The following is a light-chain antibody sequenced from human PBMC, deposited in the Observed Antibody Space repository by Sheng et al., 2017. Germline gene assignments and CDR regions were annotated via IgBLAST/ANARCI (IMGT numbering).Light chain of an antibody. Sequence: SSELTQDPAVSVALGQTVRITCQGDSLTGYYASWYQQKPGQAPVLVIYGKNNRPSGIPDRFSGSSSGNTASLTITGAQAEDEANYYCNSRDTSGNHLVFGGGTKLTVL. CDR2: GKN. CDR3: NSRDTSGNHLV. J-gene: IGLJ3*02. CDR1: SLTGYY. V-gene: IGLV3-19*01.